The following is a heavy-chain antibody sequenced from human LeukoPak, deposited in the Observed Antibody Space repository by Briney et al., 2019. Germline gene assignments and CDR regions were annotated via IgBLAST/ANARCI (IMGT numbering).Heavy chain of an antibody. CDR3: ATVEPFYYARGFDY. J-gene: IGHJ4*02. V-gene: IGHV3-23*01. D-gene: IGHD3-10*01. CDR2: ISDSGSST. CDR1: GFTFSTYA. Sequence: GGSRRLSCAASGFTFSTYAISWVRQAPGKGLEWVSAISDSGSSTYYADSVKGRFTISRDNSKNTLYLQMNSLRAGDTAVYYCATVEPFYYARGFDYWGQGTLVTVSS.